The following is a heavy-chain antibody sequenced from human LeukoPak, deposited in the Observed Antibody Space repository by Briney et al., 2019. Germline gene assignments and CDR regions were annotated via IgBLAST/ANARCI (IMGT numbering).Heavy chain of an antibody. CDR1: GYTFTGYY. J-gene: IGHJ4*02. CDR2: MNPNSGGT. V-gene: IGHV1-2*02. CDR3: ARELVTTVDY. D-gene: IGHD4-17*01. Sequence: GASVKVSCKASGYTFTGYYMHWVRQAPGQGLEWMGWMNPNSGGTNYAQKFQGRVTMTRDASISTAYMELSRLRSDDTAVYYCARELVTTVDYWGQGTLVTVSS.